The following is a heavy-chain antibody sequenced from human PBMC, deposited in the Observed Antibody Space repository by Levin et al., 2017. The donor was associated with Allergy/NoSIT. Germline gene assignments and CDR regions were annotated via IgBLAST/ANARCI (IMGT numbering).Heavy chain of an antibody. CDR1: GLDFQTSS. CDR2: MSGSSHVI. D-gene: IGHD2/OR15-2a*01. CDR3: ANGLKVVNGNYGMDV. Sequence: GGSLRLSCVASGLDFQTSSMNWLRQAPGKGLEWVSYMSGSSHVIYYADSVKGRFTVSRDNGKNSLFLDMNNLKGEDTATYYCANGLKVVNGNYGMDVWGPGTTVIVSS. V-gene: IGHV3-21*06. J-gene: IGHJ6*02.